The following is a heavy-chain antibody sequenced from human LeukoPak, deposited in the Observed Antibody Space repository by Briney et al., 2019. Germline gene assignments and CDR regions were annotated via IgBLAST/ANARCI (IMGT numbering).Heavy chain of an antibody. D-gene: IGHD5-18*01. CDR3: AREVDTAMVRGGSFDY. CDR1: GFTFSSYS. V-gene: IGHV3-48*02. J-gene: IGHJ4*02. CDR2: VSSSSSTI. Sequence: GGSLRLSCAASGFTFSSYSMNWVRQAPGKGLEWVSYVSSSSSTIYYADSVKGRFTISRDNAKNSLYPQMNSLRDEDTAVYYCAREVDTAMVRGGSFDYWGQGTLVTVSS.